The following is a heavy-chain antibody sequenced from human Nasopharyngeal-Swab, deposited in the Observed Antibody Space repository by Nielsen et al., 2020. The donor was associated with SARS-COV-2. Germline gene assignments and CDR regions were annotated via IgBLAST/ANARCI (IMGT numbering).Heavy chain of an antibody. J-gene: IGHJ6*02. Sequence: GESLKISCAASGFTFSSYSMNWVRQAPGKGLEWVSSVSSTSSYIYYADSLKGRFTISRDNAKNSLYLQMNSLRAEDTAVYYCASTYNYYGDYYYGMDVWGQGTTVTVSS. D-gene: IGHD1-20*01. CDR3: ASTYNYYGDYYYGMDV. CDR1: GFTFSSYS. V-gene: IGHV3-21*01. CDR2: VSSTSSYI.